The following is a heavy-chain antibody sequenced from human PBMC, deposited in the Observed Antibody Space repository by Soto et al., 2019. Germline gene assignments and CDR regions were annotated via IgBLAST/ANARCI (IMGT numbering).Heavy chain of an antibody. CDR1: GGSISSGGYH. Sequence: PSETLSLTCTVSGGSISSGGYHWSWIRQHPGKGLEWIGYIYYSGSTYYNPSLKSRVTISVDTSKNQFSLKLSSVTAADTAVYYCAKNQPHCSSTSCYWNWFGPWGQGTLVTVSS. D-gene: IGHD2-2*01. CDR3: AKNQPHCSSTSCYWNWFGP. CDR2: IYYSGST. V-gene: IGHV4-31*03. J-gene: IGHJ5*02.